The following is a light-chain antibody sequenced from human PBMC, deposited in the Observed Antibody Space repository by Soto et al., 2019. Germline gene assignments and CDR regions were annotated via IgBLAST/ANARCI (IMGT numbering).Light chain of an antibody. V-gene: IGKV1-27*01. J-gene: IGKJ3*01. CDR3: QKYNSAPFT. CDR1: QDISDY. CDR2: TAS. Sequence: DIQMTQSPSSLSASVGNRVTITCRASQDISDYLVWYQQKPGKVPKLLINTASTLQSGVPSRFSGSGSGTDLTLTIISLQPEDVATYSCQKYNSAPFTFGPGTKVDIK.